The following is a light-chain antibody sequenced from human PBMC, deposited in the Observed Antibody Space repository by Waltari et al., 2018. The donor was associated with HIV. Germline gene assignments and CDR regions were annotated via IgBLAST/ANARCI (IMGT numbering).Light chain of an antibody. CDR1: QDISNY. V-gene: IGKV1-33*01. CDR3: QQYDNVPPT. CDR2: DAS. J-gene: IGKJ4*01. Sequence: DIQMTQYPSSLSASVGDRVTITCQASQDISNYLNWYQQKPGKAPKLLIFDASNLETGVPSRLSGSGSGTDFTFTISSLQPEDIATYYCQQYDNVPPTFGGGTKVEIK.